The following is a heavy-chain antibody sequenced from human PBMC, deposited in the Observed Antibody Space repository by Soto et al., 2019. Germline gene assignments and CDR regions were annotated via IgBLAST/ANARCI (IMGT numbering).Heavy chain of an antibody. V-gene: IGHV4-59*01. CDR2: IFHSGNA. CDR1: GGSMRNVY. CDR3: ARAHAPTLPFDY. J-gene: IGHJ4*01. D-gene: IGHD2-15*01. Sequence: SETLSLTCTVSGGSMRNVYWSWIRQPPGKRPEWIGFIFHSGNAKYNPSLKSRVTISIDTSKSQFSLSLDSVTAADTAVYFCARAHAPTLPFDYWGLGTLVTVSS.